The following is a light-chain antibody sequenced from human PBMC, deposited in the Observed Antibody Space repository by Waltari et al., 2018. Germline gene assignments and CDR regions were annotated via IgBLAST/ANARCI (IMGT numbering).Light chain of an antibody. CDR3: QQYNSYPWT. Sequence: DIQMTQSPSTLSASVGDIVTITCRASQSVSNWLAWYQQKPGKAPNLLIYKASSLEGGVPSRFSGSGSGTEFTLTISSLQPDDFATYYCQQYNSYPWTFGQGTKVEIK. CDR2: KAS. J-gene: IGKJ1*01. CDR1: QSVSNW. V-gene: IGKV1-5*03.